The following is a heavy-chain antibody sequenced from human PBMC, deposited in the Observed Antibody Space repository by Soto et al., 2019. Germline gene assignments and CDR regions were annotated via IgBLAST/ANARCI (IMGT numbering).Heavy chain of an antibody. CDR1: GGSISSSSYY. CDR2: IYYSGST. Sequence: ASETLSLTCTVSGGSISSSSYYWGWIRQPPGKGLEWIGSIYYSGSTYYNPSLKSRVTISVDTSKNQFSLKLSSVTAADTAVYYCARMEETFYYGSGTYYYFDYWGQGTLVTVSS. CDR3: ARMEETFYYGSGTYYYFDY. V-gene: IGHV4-39*01. J-gene: IGHJ4*02. D-gene: IGHD3-10*01.